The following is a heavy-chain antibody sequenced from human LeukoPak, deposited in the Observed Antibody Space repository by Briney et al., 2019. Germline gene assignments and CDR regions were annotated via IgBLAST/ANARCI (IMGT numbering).Heavy chain of an antibody. D-gene: IGHD1-7*01. J-gene: IGHJ5*02. CDR3: ARAAKTRGLGWFDP. V-gene: IGHV4-59*12. CDR1: GGSISSYY. CDR2: IFYSGST. Sequence: SETLSLTCTVSGGSISSYYWSWIRQPPGKGLEWIGYIFYSGSTNYNPSLKSRVTISVDTSKNQFSLKLSSVTAADTAVYYCARAAKTRGLGWFDPWGQGTLVTVSS.